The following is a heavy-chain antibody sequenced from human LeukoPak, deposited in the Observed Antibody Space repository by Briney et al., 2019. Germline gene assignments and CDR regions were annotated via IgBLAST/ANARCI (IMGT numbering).Heavy chain of an antibody. CDR1: GFIFDDAV. V-gene: IGHV3-9*01. D-gene: IGHD3-22*01. J-gene: IGHJ4*02. CDR3: ARNFHRRLYDSSGYYPY. Sequence: GGSLRLSCAASGFIFDDAVMHWVRQAPGKGLEWVSGVSRKSDYRAYADSVKGRFTISRDNARNSLYLQMNSLRAEDTAVYYCARNFHRRLYDSSGYYPYWGQGTLVTVSS. CDR2: VSRKSDYR.